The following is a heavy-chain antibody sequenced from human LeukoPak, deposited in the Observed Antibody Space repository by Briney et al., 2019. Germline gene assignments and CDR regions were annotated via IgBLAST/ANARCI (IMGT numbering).Heavy chain of an antibody. CDR1: GGSLSRYY. CDR2: LYYSGST. CDR3: ARQDYVWGSYRHLFDY. V-gene: IGHV4-59*08. Sequence: PSETLSLTCTVSGGSLSRYYWNWIRQPPGKGLEWIGYLYYSGSTNYNPSLKSRVTISVDTSKNQFSLKLSSVTAADTAVYYCARQDYVWGSYRHLFDYWGQGTLVTVSS. D-gene: IGHD3-16*02. J-gene: IGHJ4*02.